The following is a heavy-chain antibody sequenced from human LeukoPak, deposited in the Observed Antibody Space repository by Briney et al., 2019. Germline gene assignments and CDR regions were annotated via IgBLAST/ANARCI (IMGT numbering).Heavy chain of an antibody. V-gene: IGHV1-69*13. Sequence: SVKVSCKASGGTFSSYAINWVRQAPGQGLEWMGGIIPIFGTANYAQKFQGRVTITADESTSTAYMELSSLRSEDTAVYYCARDPESYYDSSGYSDYWGQGTLVTVSS. CDR3: ARDPESYYDSSGYSDY. J-gene: IGHJ4*02. D-gene: IGHD3-22*01. CDR1: GGTFSSYA. CDR2: IIPIFGTA.